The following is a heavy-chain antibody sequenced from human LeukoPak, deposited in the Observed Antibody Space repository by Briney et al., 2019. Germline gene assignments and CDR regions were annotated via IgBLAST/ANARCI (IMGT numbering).Heavy chain of an antibody. V-gene: IGHV3-7*01. D-gene: IGHD1-14*01. CDR3: ARDSPGTWRGDY. CDR2: IKQDGSEK. Sequence: GWALTLSCPASVCTFSSYRMSWVRQAAAKGRDGVANIKQDGSEKYYVDSVKGRFTISRDNAKNSLYLQMNSLRAEDTAVYYCARDSPGTWRGDYWGQGTLVTVSS. J-gene: IGHJ4*02. CDR1: VCTFSSYR.